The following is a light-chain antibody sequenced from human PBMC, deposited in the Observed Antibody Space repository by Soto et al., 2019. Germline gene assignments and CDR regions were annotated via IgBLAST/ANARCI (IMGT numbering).Light chain of an antibody. CDR3: QQYNSYS. J-gene: IGKJ1*01. V-gene: IGKV1-5*01. CDR1: QSISSW. Sequence: DIQMTQSPSTLSASVGDRVTITCRASQSISSWLAWYQQKPGKAPKVLIYHASNLQSGVPSRFSGSGSGTEFTLTISSLQPEDFATYYCQQYNSYSFGQGTKVDIK. CDR2: HAS.